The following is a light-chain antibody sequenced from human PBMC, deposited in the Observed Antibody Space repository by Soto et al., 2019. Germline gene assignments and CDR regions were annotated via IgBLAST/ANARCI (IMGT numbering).Light chain of an antibody. CDR3: QHYDTSLRT. CDR1: QSISSRH. Sequence: EIVLTQSPGTLSLSPGERATLSCRASQSISSRHLAWYQQKPGQAPRLLIYAASTRATDIPDKFSGSGSGADFTLSISRLEPEGFAVYYCQHYDTSLRTFGPGTKVEI. CDR2: AAS. J-gene: IGKJ1*01. V-gene: IGKV3-20*01.